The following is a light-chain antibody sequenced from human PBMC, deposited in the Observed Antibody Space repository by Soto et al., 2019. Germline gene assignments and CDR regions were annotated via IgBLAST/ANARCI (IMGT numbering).Light chain of an antibody. V-gene: IGLV2-14*01. Sequence: QSALSQPASVSGSPGQSITISCAGTRDDIGAYDYVSWYQQHPGNAPKLLVYEVTNRPSGVSDRFSGSKSGNTASLTISGLQAEDEADYYCNPYTNSSDVVFGGGNKVTV. J-gene: IGLJ2*01. CDR3: NPYTNSSDVV. CDR1: RDDIGAYDY. CDR2: EVT.